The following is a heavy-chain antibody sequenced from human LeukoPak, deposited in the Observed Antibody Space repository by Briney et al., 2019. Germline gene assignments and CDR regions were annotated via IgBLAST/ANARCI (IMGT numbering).Heavy chain of an antibody. CDR2: IYPADSDT. D-gene: IGHD3-10*01. CDR3: ARQSRDGSKTRGYYFDY. V-gene: IGHV5-51*01. CDR1: GYSFTNYW. J-gene: IGHJ4*02. Sequence: GESLKISCQVSGYSFTNYWIGWVRQMPGKGLESMGIIYPADSDTAYSPSFQGQVTTSADKSISTVYLQWSSLKASDAAMYYCARQSRDGSKTRGYYFDYWGQGTLVTVS.